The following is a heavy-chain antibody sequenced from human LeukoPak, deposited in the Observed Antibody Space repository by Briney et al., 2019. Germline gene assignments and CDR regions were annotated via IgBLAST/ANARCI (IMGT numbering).Heavy chain of an antibody. CDR2: ISWNSGSI. CDR1: GFTFDDYA. CDR3: AKGSYSGSYRNYFDY. J-gene: IGHJ4*02. V-gene: IGHV3-9*03. Sequence: GGSLRLSCAASGFTFDDYAMHWVRQAPGKGLEWVSGISWNSGSIGYADSVKGRFTISRDSAKNSLYLQMNSLRAEDMALYYCAKGSYSGSYRNYFDYWGQGTLVTVSS. D-gene: IGHD1-26*01.